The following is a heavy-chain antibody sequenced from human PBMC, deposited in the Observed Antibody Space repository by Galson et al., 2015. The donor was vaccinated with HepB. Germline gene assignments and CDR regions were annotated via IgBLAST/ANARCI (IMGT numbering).Heavy chain of an antibody. Sequence: SLRLSCAASGFTFSDYYMSWIRQAPGKGLEWVSYISSSSSYTNYADSVKGRFTISRDNAKNSLYLQMNSLRAEDTAVYYCARGPPLDTAMVSPPYYMDVWGKGTTVTVSS. CDR1: GFTFSDYY. CDR3: ARGPPLDTAMVSPPYYMDV. CDR2: ISSSSSYT. V-gene: IGHV3-11*06. J-gene: IGHJ6*03. D-gene: IGHD5-18*01.